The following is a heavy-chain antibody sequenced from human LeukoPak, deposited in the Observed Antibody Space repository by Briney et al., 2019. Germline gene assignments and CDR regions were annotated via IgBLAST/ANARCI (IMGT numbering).Heavy chain of an antibody. CDR1: GGSIYSNY. V-gene: IGHV4-59*01. Sequence: SVTLSFNCTVYGGSIYSNYWSWIPQPPGKGLEGIGNINYSRSTNYHPSLKSRVTISVDTSKTQFSLKLSSVTAADTAVYYCARGEYYDFWSGYYPYYYYYYMDVWGKGTTVTVSS. J-gene: IGHJ6*03. CDR2: INYSRST. CDR3: ARGEYYDFWSGYYPYYYYYYMDV. D-gene: IGHD3-3*01.